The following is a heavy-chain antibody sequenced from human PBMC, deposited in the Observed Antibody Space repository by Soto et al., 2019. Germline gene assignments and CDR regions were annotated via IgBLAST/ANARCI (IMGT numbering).Heavy chain of an antibody. J-gene: IGHJ4*02. V-gene: IGHV4-59*01. CDR3: ARDPHMVRGVIGYFDY. Sequence: PWETLSLTCTVSGGSISSYYWSWIRQPPGKGLEWIGYIYYSGSTNYNPSLKSRVTISVDTSKNQFSLKLSSVTAADTAVYYCARDPHMVRGVIGYFDYWGQGTLVTVSS. CDR2: IYYSGST. CDR1: GGSISSYY. D-gene: IGHD3-10*01.